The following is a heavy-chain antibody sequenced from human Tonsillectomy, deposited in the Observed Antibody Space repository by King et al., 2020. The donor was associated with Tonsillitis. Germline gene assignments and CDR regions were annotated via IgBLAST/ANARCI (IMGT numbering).Heavy chain of an antibody. D-gene: IGHD4-17*01. CDR3: AGENYGEQYFDY. V-gene: IGHV3-30-3*01. Sequence: HVQLVESGGGVVQPGRSLRLSCAASGFTFRNYAMHWVRQAPGKGLEWVAVISYDGSSIFYANSVKGRFTILRDNSKNTLYLQMNSLGAEDTAVYYCAGENYGEQYFDYWGQGTLVTVSS. J-gene: IGHJ4*02. CDR2: ISYDGSSI. CDR1: GFTFRNYA.